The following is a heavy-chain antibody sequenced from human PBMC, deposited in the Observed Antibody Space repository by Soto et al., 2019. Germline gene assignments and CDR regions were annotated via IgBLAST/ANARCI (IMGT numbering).Heavy chain of an antibody. Sequence: PGGSLILSCAASGFTFSNYCIHLVRQAPGKGLVWVSRINSDGSSSSYADSVKGRFTIFRDNAKNTLYLQMNSLRAEDTAVYYCARDPAPIGWYDYWGQGTLVTVSS. V-gene: IGHV3-74*01. CDR3: ARDPAPIGWYDY. CDR1: GFTFSNYC. J-gene: IGHJ4*02. CDR2: INSDGSSS. D-gene: IGHD6-19*01.